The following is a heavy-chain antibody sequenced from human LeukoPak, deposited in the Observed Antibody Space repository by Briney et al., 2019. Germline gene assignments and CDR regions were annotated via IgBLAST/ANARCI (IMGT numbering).Heavy chain of an antibody. J-gene: IGHJ4*02. CDR2: ISSSGSTI. V-gene: IGHV3-11*01. CDR1: GFTFSSHA. CDR3: ASAYSSSSNFDY. Sequence: GGSLRLSCAASGFTFSSHAMSWIRQAPGKGLEWVSYISSSGSTIYYADSVKGRFTISRDNAKNSLYLQMNSLRAEDTAVYYCASAYSSSSNFDYWGQGTLVTVSS. D-gene: IGHD6-13*01.